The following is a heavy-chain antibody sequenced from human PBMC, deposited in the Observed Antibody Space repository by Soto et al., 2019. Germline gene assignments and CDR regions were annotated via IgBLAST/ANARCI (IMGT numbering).Heavy chain of an antibody. CDR2: IDWDDDK. J-gene: IGHJ6*02. V-gene: IGHV2-70*01. Sequence: VSGPTLVNPTQTLTLTCTFSGFSLSTSGMCVSWIRQPPGKALEWLALIDWDDDKYYSTSLKTRLTISKDTSKNQVVLTMTNMDPVDTATYYCARSLNSLVGNRYGGNEGYGSYYYYGMDVWGQGTTVTVSS. D-gene: IGHD2-15*01. CDR1: GFSLSTSGMC. CDR3: ARSLNSLVGNRYGGNEGYGSYYYYGMDV.